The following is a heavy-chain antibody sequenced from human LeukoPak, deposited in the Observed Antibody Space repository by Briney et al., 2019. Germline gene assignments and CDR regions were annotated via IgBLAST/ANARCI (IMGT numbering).Heavy chain of an antibody. V-gene: IGHV3-43D*03. J-gene: IGHJ6*02. CDR1: GFTFDDYA. CDR3: AKDIGHLDTAMVLYGMDV. CDR2: ISWDGGST. Sequence: GGSLRLSCAASGFTFDDYAMHWVRQAPGKGLEWVSLISWDGGSTYYADSVKGRFTISRDNSKNSLYLQMNSLRAEDTALYYCAKDIGHLDTAMVLYGMDVWGQGTTVTVSS. D-gene: IGHD5-18*01.